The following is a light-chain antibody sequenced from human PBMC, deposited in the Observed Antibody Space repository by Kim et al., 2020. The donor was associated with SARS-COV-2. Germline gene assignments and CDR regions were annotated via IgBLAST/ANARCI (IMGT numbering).Light chain of an antibody. V-gene: IGLV2-23*01. Sequence: QSITISCTGTSSDVGSNNLVSWYQQHPGKAPKLMIYEGSKRPSGVSNRFSGSKSGNTASLTISGLQAEDEADYYCCSYAGNNTYVFGTGTKVTVL. CDR3: CSYAGNNTYV. J-gene: IGLJ1*01. CDR1: SSDVGSNNL. CDR2: EGS.